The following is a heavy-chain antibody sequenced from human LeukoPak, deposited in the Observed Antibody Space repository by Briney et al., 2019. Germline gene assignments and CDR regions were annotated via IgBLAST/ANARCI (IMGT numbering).Heavy chain of an antibody. D-gene: IGHD3-22*01. CDR2: INSDGSST. Sequence: PGGSLRLSCAASGFTFSTCSMFWVRQAPGKGLVWVSRINSDGSSTSYADSVKGRFTISRDNAKNTLYLQMNSLRAEDTAVYYCARAPGWYYDSSGYYYYWYFDLWGRGTLVTVSS. V-gene: IGHV3-74*01. J-gene: IGHJ2*01. CDR3: ARAPGWYYDSSGYYYYWYFDL. CDR1: GFTFSTCS.